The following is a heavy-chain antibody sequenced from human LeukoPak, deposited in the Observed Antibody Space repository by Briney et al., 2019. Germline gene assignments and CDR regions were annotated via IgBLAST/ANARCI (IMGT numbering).Heavy chain of an antibody. CDR3: ARGKFRSGWFDY. D-gene: IGHD6-19*01. CDR1: GGSFSGYY. Sequence: SETLSLTCAVYGGSFSGYYWSWIRQPPGKGLEWIGEINHSGSTNYNPSLKSRVTISVDTSKNQFSLKLSSVTAADTAVYYCARGKFRSGWFDYWGQGTLVTVFS. V-gene: IGHV4-34*01. J-gene: IGHJ4*02. CDR2: INHSGST.